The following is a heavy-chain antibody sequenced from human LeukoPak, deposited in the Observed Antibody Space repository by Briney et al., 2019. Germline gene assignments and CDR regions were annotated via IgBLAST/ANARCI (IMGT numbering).Heavy chain of an antibody. V-gene: IGHV3-48*04. CDR2: ISSGGITI. CDR1: GFTFSSYS. Sequence: QPGGSLRLSCAASGFTFSSYSMNWVRQAPGKGLGWVSLISSGGITIYYADSVKGRFTVSRDNAKNSLFLLMNSLRAEDTAVYYCARVNSSSWYRDYYGMDVWGQGTTVTVSS. CDR3: ARVNSSSWYRDYYGMDV. J-gene: IGHJ6*02. D-gene: IGHD6-13*01.